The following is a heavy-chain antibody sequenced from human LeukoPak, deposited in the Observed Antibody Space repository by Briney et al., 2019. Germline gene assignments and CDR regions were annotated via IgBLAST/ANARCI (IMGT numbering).Heavy chain of an antibody. J-gene: IGHJ4*02. CDR2: GIVSGAST. CDR1: GFTFSDFQ. V-gene: IGHV3-23*01. CDR3: ATWGTGYNYGALEY. D-gene: IGHD5-18*01. Sequence: GGSLRLSCAASGFTFSDFQMSWIRQAPGKGLEWVSAGIVSGASTYYADSVKGRFTISRDNSKNTLYLQMNSLRAEDTAVYYCATWGTGYNYGALEYWGQGSLVTVSS.